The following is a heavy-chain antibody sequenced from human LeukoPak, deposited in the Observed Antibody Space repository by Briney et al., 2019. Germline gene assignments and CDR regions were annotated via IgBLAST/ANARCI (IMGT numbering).Heavy chain of an antibody. D-gene: IGHD5-24*01. V-gene: IGHV3-7*04. J-gene: IGHJ4*02. CDR2: IKHDGSDK. CDR1: GFTINSYF. CDR3: ARTSTRDGYRYFDY. Sequence: GGSLRLSCAASGFTINSYFMTWVRQTPGKGLERVANIKHDGSDKFYVDSVKGRFTISRENAKTSLYLQMNSLRAEDSAVYFCARTSTRDGYRYFDYWGPGTLVTVSS.